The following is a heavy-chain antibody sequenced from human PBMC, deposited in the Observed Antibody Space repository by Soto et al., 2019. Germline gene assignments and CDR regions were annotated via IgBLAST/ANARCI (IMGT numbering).Heavy chain of an antibody. CDR1: GYTFNDYA. V-gene: IGHV1-18*01. D-gene: IGHD2-15*01. CDR3: VRCYCSLGSCYACWHFDL. Sequence: QVRLVQSGDEVKKPGASVKVSCQASGYTFNDYAVSWVRQAPGQGLEWMGWISPSTGDTDQARNFQDRITMTLDTSTNTAYMELRSQRSDDTAVYYCVRCYCSLGSCYACWHFDLWGRGTLVTVSS. CDR2: ISPSTGDT. J-gene: IGHJ2*01.